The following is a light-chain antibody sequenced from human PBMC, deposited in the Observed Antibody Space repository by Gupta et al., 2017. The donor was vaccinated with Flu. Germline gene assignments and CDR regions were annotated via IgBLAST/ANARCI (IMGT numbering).Light chain of an antibody. CDR3: QPLNI. CDR1: QSVSSY. Sequence: EIVLTQTPATLSLSPGERATLSCRASQSVSSYLAWHQQKPGQAPRLLIYDASNRATGIPARFSGSGSGTDFTRPISSIEPEDFAGYDGQPLNIFGQRTKLEIK. J-gene: IGKJ2*01. CDR2: DAS. V-gene: IGKV3-11*01.